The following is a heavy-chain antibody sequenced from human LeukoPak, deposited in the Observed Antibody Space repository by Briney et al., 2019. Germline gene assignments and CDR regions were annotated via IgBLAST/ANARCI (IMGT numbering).Heavy chain of an antibody. V-gene: IGHV1-18*01. CDR1: GYTFTSNG. Sequence: GASVTVSCKASGYTFTSNGFTWVRQAPGQGLEWMGWISAYSANTNYAQKFQGRVTMTTDTSTSTAYMELRSLRSDDTAVYYCATTTTGWFAPWGQGTLVTVSS. CDR3: ATTTTGWFAP. CDR2: ISAYSANT. D-gene: IGHD1-1*01. J-gene: IGHJ5*02.